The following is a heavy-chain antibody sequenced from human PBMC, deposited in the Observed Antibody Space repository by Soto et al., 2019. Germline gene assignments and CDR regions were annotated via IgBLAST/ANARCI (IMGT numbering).Heavy chain of an antibody. V-gene: IGHV1-69*13. CDR3: ARSPPYSSSWYRYYGMDV. CDR1: GGTFSSYA. J-gene: IGHJ6*02. CDR2: IIPIFGTA. Sequence: SVKVSCKASGGTFSSYAISWVRQAPGQGLEWMGGIIPIFGTANYAQKFQGRVTITADESTSTAYMELSSLRSEDTAVYYCARSPPYSSSWYRYYGMDVWGQGTTVTVSS. D-gene: IGHD6-13*01.